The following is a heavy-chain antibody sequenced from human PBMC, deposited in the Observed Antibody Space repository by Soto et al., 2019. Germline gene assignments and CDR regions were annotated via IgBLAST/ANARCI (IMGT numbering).Heavy chain of an antibody. J-gene: IGHJ4*02. V-gene: IGHV4-30-2*01. CDR2: IYPSGTI. Sequence: SETLSLTCAVSGVSITTNGYSWSWLGQPPGQGLEWIGYIYPSGTIFYNPSLNSRVTISADTSNNQFSLKLTSVTAADTAVYFCATYTAFAKYYFDYWGRGTLVTVSS. CDR3: ATYTAFAKYYFDY. CDR1: GVSITTNGYS. D-gene: IGHD3-16*01.